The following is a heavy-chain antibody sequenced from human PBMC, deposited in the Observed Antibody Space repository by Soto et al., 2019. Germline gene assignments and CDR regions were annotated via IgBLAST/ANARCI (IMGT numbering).Heavy chain of an antibody. J-gene: IGHJ1*01. CDR1: GVSIRSYY. Sequence: QVQLQESGPGLVKPSETLSLTCTVSGVSIRSYYWSWVRQPAGKGLEWIGHISATGNTKYNPSLESRVIMSMDTSKNQFSLRLTSLTAADTALYYCARSSVAGPEYLQYWGQGTLVTVSS. CDR3: ARSSVAGPEYLQY. V-gene: IGHV4-4*07. D-gene: IGHD6-19*01. CDR2: ISATGNT.